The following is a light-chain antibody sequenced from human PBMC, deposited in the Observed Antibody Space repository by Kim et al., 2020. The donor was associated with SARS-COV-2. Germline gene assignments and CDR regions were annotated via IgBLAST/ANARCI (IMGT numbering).Light chain of an antibody. J-gene: IGKJ1*01. CDR1: QTVPGDY. Sequence: LGESASPSCRASQTVPGDYLSWYQQRPGQPPRLVIYGASDRAAGIPDRFSGSGSGTFFTLPINRLEPEDFAMYSCQQHGTSWSFGQGTKVDIK. CDR2: GAS. CDR3: QQHGTSWS. V-gene: IGKV3-20*01.